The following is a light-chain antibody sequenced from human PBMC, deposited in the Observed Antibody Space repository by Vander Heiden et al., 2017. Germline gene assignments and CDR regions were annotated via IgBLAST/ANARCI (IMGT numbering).Light chain of an antibody. J-gene: IGKJ3*01. CDR1: QRATTY. CDR2: DAS. CDR3: QHRFNFLFT. V-gene: IGKV3-11*01. Sequence: IVLTQSPASLPLSPAERATLACRASQRATTYIACYQQKPGQAPRLLIYDASNRATGIPARFSGSGSGTDFTLTISSLEPEDFAVYYCQHRFNFLFTFGPGTKLDIK.